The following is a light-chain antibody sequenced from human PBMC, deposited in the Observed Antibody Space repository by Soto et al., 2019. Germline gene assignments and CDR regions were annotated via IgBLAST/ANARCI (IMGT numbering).Light chain of an antibody. CDR1: QSIADW. CDR2: KAS. CDR3: QQYVAYPLT. Sequence: DIHMTQSPSTLSASVGDRVTIPCRASQSIADWLAWYQQKPGKAPKLLIYKASTLESGVPSRFSGSGSGTEFTLTISGLQPDDFATYSCQQYVAYPLTFGGGTKVDIK. J-gene: IGKJ4*01. V-gene: IGKV1-5*03.